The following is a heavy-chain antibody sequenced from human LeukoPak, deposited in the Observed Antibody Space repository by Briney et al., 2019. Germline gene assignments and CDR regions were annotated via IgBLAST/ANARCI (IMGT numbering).Heavy chain of an antibody. V-gene: IGHV4-39*07. D-gene: IGHD6-13*01. J-gene: IGHJ4*02. CDR3: ARVAGWQQLSYIPFDY. CDR1: GGSISSSSYY. CDR2: IYYSGST. Sequence: TSETLSLTCTVSGGSISSSSYYWGWIRQPPGKGLEWIGSIYYSGSTYYNPSLKSRVTISVDTSKNQFSLKLSSVTAADTAVYYCARVAGWQQLSYIPFDYWGQGTLVTVSS.